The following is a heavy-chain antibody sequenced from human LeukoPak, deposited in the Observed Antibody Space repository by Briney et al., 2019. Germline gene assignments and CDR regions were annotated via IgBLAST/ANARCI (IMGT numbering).Heavy chain of an antibody. V-gene: IGHV1-69*13. CDR2: IIPIFGTA. D-gene: IGHD6-6*01. CDR1: GGTFSSYA. Sequence: SVKVSCKASGGTFSSYAISWVRQAPGQGLEWMGGIIPIFGTANYAQKFQGRVTITADESTSTAYMELSSLRSEDTAVYYCARDISAPERYYYYYGMDVWGQGTTVTVSS. J-gene: IGHJ6*02. CDR3: ARDISAPERYYYYYGMDV.